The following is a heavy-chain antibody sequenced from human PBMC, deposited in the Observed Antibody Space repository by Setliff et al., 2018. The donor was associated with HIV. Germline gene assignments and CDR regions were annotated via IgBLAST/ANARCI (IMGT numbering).Heavy chain of an antibody. CDR1: GFSLSTYS. V-gene: IGHV3-48*01. D-gene: IGHD3-22*01. Sequence: PGGSLRLSCIASGFSLSTYSMTWVRQAPGKGLEWISYISGDSRTTYYSNSVKGRFTISRDDAKPSLYLQMISLRAEDTAVYYCVRDLVYYYDNCGSFYVAEYFQHWGQGTLVTVSS. CDR2: ISGDSRTT. CDR3: VRDLVYYYDNCGSFYVAEYFQH. J-gene: IGHJ1*01.